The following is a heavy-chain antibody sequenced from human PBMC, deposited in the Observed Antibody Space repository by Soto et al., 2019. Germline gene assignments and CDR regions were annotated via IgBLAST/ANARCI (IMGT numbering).Heavy chain of an antibody. CDR3: TTSTITVTNYYYYYMDV. CDR1: GFTFSSYA. J-gene: IGHJ6*03. CDR2: IKSKTDGGTT. D-gene: IGHD4-4*01. Sequence: GGSLRLSCAASGFTFSSYAMSWVRQAPGKGLEWVGRIKSKTDGGTTDYAAPVKGRFTISRDDSKNTLYLQMNSLKTEDTAVYYCTTSTITVTNYYYYYMDVWGKGTTVTAP. V-gene: IGHV3-15*01.